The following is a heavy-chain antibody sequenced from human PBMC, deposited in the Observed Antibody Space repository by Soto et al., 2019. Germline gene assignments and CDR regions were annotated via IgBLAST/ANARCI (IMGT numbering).Heavy chain of an antibody. Sequence: PGGSLRLSCAASGFTFSSYWMSWVRQAPGKGLEWVANIKQDGSEKYYVDSVKGRFTISRDNAKNSLYLQMNSLRAEDTAVYYCARNKGDPPYYYYYYGMDVWGQGTTVTVSS. CDR2: IKQDGSEK. J-gene: IGHJ6*02. CDR1: GFTFSSYW. CDR3: ARNKGDPPYYYYYYGMDV. V-gene: IGHV3-7*05.